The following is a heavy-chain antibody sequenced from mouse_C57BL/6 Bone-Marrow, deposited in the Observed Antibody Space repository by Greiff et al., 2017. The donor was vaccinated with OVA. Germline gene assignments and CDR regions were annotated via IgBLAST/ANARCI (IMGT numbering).Heavy chain of an antibody. D-gene: IGHD1-1*01. J-gene: IGHJ3*01. Sequence: QVQLQQSGAELVRPGSSVKLSCKASGYTFTSYWMHWVKQRPIQGLEWIGNIDPSDSETHYNQKFKDKATLTVDKSSSTAYMQLSSRTSEDSAVYYCARKYYGSSAAWFAYWGQGTLVTVSA. CDR1: GYTFTSYW. V-gene: IGHV1-52*01. CDR3: ARKYYGSSAAWFAY. CDR2: IDPSDSET.